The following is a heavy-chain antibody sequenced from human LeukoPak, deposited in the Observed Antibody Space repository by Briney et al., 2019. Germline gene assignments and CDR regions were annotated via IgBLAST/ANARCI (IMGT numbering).Heavy chain of an antibody. D-gene: IGHD4-23*01. Sequence: GGSLRLSCAASGFTFSSYWMNWVRQAPGKGLVWVSRIASDGSSTTYADSVKGRFSISRDNAKNTLYLQMNCLRVEDTAVYYCARGRPHGNDYWGQGTLVTVSS. V-gene: IGHV3-74*01. CDR1: GFTFSSYW. CDR3: ARGRPHGNDY. J-gene: IGHJ4*02. CDR2: IASDGSST.